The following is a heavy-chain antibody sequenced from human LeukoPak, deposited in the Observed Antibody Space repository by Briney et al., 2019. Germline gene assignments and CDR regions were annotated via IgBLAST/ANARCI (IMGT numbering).Heavy chain of an antibody. CDR2: THDSGNS. CDR3: ARDRSAAPADY. J-gene: IGHJ4*02. D-gene: IGHD6-13*01. V-gene: IGHV4-59*13. Sequence: PSETLSLTCAVYGGSFSGYYWAWIRQPPGKGLEWIGYTHDSGNSNYNPSLRSRVTISIDTSKNQFSLKLTSVTAADTAVYYCARDRSAAPADYWGQGTLVTVSS. CDR1: GGSFSGYY.